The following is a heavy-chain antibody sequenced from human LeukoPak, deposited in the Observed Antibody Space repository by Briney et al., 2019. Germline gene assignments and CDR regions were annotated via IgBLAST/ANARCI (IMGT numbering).Heavy chain of an antibody. J-gene: IGHJ4*02. D-gene: IGHD6-13*01. CDR3: ARVLYSSTWYDY. CDR2: ISPTGSTT. V-gene: IGHV3-74*01. CDR1: GFSFSGHW. Sequence: GGSLRLSCTASGFSFSGHWMHWARQLPGKGLVWVSRISPTGSTTSYADSVKGRFTISRDNAKNTLYLQMNSLRAEDTAVYYCARVLYSSTWYDYWGQGTLVTVSS.